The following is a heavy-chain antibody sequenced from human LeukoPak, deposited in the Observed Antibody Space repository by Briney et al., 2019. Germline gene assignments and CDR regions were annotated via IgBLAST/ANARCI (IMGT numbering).Heavy chain of an antibody. CDR3: APVPEGLDY. CDR2: ISGSGGST. J-gene: IGHJ4*02. V-gene: IGHV3-23*01. Sequence: GGSLRLSCAATGFTFSSYSMNWVRQAPGKGLEWVSAISGSGGSTYYADSVKGRFTISRDNSKNTLYLQMNSLRAEDTAVYYCAPVPEGLDYWGQGTLVTVSS. D-gene: IGHD6-6*01. CDR1: GFTFSSYS.